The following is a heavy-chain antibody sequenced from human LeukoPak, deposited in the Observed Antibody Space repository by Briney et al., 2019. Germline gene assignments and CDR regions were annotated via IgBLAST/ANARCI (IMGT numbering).Heavy chain of an antibody. J-gene: IGHJ4*02. CDR1: GGSITYYY. CDR3: ARHGYRLLWFGELSIKQEFDY. Sequence: SETLSLTCTVSGGSITYYYWNWIRQPPGKGLEWIGYIYYSGSASYNPSLKSRVTISVDTSKNQFSLKLTSVTAADTAVYYCARHGYRLLWFGELSIKQEFDYWGQGTLVTVSS. CDR2: IYYSGSA. V-gene: IGHV4-59*01. D-gene: IGHD3-10*01.